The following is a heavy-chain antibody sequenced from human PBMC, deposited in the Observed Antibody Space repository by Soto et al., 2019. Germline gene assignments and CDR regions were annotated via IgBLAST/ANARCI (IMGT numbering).Heavy chain of an antibody. CDR3: AAHRGSTYGPLDY. CDR2: IYHSGST. Sequence: SETLSLTCAVSSGSISNNNWWTWVRQSPGKGLEWIGEIYHSGSTNYNPSLKSRVTISVDKSKNLFSLRLTSMTAADTAMFFWAAHRGSTYGPLDYWGQGTLVTVSS. CDR1: SGSISNNNW. D-gene: IGHD5-18*01. J-gene: IGHJ4*02. V-gene: IGHV4-4*02.